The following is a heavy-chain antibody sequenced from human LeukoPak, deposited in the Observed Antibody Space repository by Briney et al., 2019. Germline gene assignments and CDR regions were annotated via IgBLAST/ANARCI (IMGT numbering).Heavy chain of an antibody. CDR3: ARGRCGWFDKPLDY. J-gene: IGHJ4*02. CDR1: GDSVSGNDVA. CDR2: TYYRSDWNN. V-gene: IGHV6-1*01. Sequence: SPTLSLTFAISGDSVSGNDVAWNWLTQSPSRGLQWLGSTYYRSDWNNDYAVSVESRIIINPDTSKNQFSLHLNFVTPEDTAVYYCARGRCGWFDKPLDYWGQGGLVTVSS. D-gene: IGHD6-19*01.